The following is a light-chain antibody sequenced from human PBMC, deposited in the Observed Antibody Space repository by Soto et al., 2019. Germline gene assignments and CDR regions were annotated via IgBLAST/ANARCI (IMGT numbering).Light chain of an antibody. CDR1: QTISTW. CDR2: KAS. CDR3: LQYNSYSYT. J-gene: IGKJ2*01. V-gene: IGKV1-5*03. Sequence: DIQMTQSPSTLSASVGDTVTITCRASQTISTWLAWYQQKPGKAPKLLIYKASSLERGVPSRFSGSGSGTECTLTISSLQPDDFATYYCLQYNSYSYTFGQGTKL.